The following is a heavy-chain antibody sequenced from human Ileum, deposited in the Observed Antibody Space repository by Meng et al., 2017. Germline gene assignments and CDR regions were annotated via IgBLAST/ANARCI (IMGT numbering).Heavy chain of an antibody. CDR2: INHSGST. V-gene: IGHV4-34*01. D-gene: IGHD3-16*01. CDR1: GGSFSGYY. CDR3: ARGGGRYGPDFDY. Sequence: QAQLQQWGAGLLKPSEALSLTCPVYGGSFSGYYWSWIRQPPGKGLEWIGEINHSGSTNYNPSLKSRVTISVDTSKNQFSLKLSSVTAADTAVYYCARGGGRYGPDFDYWGQGTLVTVSS. J-gene: IGHJ4*02.